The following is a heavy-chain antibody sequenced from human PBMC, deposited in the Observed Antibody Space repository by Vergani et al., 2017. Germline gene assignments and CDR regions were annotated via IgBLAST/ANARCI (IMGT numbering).Heavy chain of an antibody. J-gene: IGHJ5*02. CDR3: ARHDYSSGSGYNWFDP. Sequence: EVQLVPSGAEVKKPGESLRISCKGSGYSFTNYWISWVRQMPGKGLEWIGRIAPYDSYTNYNPSFKGPVSISADTSISTGYLQWSSLKASDTAMYYCARHDYSSGSGYNWFDPWGQGTLLTVSS. CDR2: IAPYDSYT. V-gene: IGHV5-10-1*03. CDR1: GYSFTNYW. D-gene: IGHD6-25*01.